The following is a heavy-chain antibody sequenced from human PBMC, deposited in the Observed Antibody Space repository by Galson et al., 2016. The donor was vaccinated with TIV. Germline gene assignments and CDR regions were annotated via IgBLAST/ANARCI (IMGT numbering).Heavy chain of an antibody. CDR3: AIPWGELFGLGSLDI. Sequence: SVKVSCKASGYTFTSYYMHWVRQAPGRGPEWMGIINPSGGSTTYAQRFQGRVTMTRDTSTATVYMELSSLRNEDTAVYYCAIPWGELFGLGSLDIWGQGTMVTVAS. CDR2: INPSGGST. D-gene: IGHD1-26*01. J-gene: IGHJ3*02. CDR1: GYTFTSYY. V-gene: IGHV1-46*03.